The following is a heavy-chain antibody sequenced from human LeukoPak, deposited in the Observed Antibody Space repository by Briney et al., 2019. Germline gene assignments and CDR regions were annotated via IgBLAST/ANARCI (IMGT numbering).Heavy chain of an antibody. Sequence: GGSLRLSCAASGFTFSSCGMHWVRQAPGKGLEWVAVISYDGTKIYYADSVKGRFTISRDNSKNTLYLQMNSLRVEDTAVFFCAKGNQFRDFDYWGQGTLVTVSS. V-gene: IGHV3-30*18. CDR1: GFTFSSCG. J-gene: IGHJ4*02. CDR3: AKGNQFRDFDY. CDR2: ISYDGTKI.